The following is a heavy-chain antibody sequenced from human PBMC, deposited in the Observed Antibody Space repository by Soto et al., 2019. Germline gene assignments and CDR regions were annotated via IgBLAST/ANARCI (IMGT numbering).Heavy chain of an antibody. Sequence: AGSLRLSCAASGFTFSSYWMHGVRQATGKGLVWVSRIYTDVSSTSYADSVKGRFTISRDNAKNTLYLQMNSLRAEDTAVYYCARDLLGSGWYDFDHWGQGTLVTVSS. D-gene: IGHD6-19*01. CDR3: ARDLLGSGWYDFDH. CDR1: GFTFSSYW. CDR2: IYTDVSST. V-gene: IGHV3-74*01. J-gene: IGHJ4*02.